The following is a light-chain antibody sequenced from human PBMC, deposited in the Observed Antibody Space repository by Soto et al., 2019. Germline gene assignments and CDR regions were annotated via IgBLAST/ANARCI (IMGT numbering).Light chain of an antibody. CDR3: CSYTSRSTDV. Sequence: QSVLTQPASVSGSPGQSSTISCTGTSSDVGGYNYVSWYQQHPGKAPKLMLYDVSNRPSGVSDRFSGSKSGNTASLTISGLQAEDEGDYYCCSYTSRSTDVFGTGTKVTVL. CDR1: SSDVGGYNY. V-gene: IGLV2-14*03. CDR2: DVS. J-gene: IGLJ1*01.